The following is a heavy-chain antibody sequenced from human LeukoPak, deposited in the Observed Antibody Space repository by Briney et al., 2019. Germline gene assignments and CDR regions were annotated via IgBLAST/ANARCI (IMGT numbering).Heavy chain of an antibody. J-gene: IGHJ4*02. D-gene: IGHD1-26*01. CDR1: GFTFRTYA. V-gene: IGHV3-7*05. CDR2: IKPDGSEE. CDR3: ARGWECDY. Sequence: GGSLRLSCAASGFTFRTYAMRWVRQAPGKGLEWVAAIKPDGSEEYYVDSVKGRFTISKDNAKNSLFLQMNNLRVGDTAVYYCARGWECDYWGQGTLVTVSS.